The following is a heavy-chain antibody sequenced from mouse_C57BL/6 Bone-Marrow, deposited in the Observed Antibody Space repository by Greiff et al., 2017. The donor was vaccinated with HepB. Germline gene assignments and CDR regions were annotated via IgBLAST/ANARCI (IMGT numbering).Heavy chain of an antibody. CDR3: AREGNFWSRYAMDY. CDR1: GFTFSSYA. J-gene: IGHJ4*01. CDR2: ISDGGSYT. V-gene: IGHV5-4*01. Sequence: EVKLVESGGGLVKPGGPLKLSCAASGFTFSSYAMSWVRQTPEKRLEWVATISDGGSYTYYPDNVKGRFTISRDNAKNNLYLQMSHLKSEDTAMYYCAREGNFWSRYAMDYWGQGTSVTVSS.